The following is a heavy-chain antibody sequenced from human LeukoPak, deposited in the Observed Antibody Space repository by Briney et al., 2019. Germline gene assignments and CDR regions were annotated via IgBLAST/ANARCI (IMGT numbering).Heavy chain of an antibody. CDR2: ISGSGGST. J-gene: IGHJ6*02. Sequence: PGGSLRLSGAASGFTFSSYAMSWVRPAPGKGLEWVSAISGSGGSTYYADSVKGRFTISRDNSKNTLYLQMNSLRAEDTAVYYCAKGGYCSGGSCYTSYYYYGMDVWGQGTTVTVSS. CDR3: AKGGYCSGGSCYTSYYYYGMDV. D-gene: IGHD2-15*01. V-gene: IGHV3-23*01. CDR1: GFTFSSYA.